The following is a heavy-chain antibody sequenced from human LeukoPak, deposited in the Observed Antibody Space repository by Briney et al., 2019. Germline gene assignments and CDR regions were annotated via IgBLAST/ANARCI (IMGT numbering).Heavy chain of an antibody. CDR1: GFTFSSYA. CDR3: ARDSDSSGYIDY. D-gene: IGHD3-22*01. CDR2: IWYDGSNK. Sequence: PGRSLRLSCAASGFTFSSYAMHWVRQAPGKGLEWVAVIWYDGSNKYCADSVKGRFTISRDNSKSTLSLQMNSLRAEDTAVYYCARDSDSSGYIDYWGQGTLVTVSS. J-gene: IGHJ4*02. V-gene: IGHV3-33*01.